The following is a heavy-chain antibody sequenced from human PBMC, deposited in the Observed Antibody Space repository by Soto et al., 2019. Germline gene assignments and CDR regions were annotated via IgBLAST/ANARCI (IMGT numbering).Heavy chain of an antibody. Sequence: GGSLRLSCAASGFTFSSYVMSWVRQAPGKGLEWVSAISGSGGSTYYADSVKGRFTISRDNSKNTLYLQMNSLRAEDTAVYYCARDKRDLRFLEWSYYFDYWGQGTLVTVSS. D-gene: IGHD3-3*01. CDR2: ISGSGGST. CDR1: GFTFSSYV. CDR3: ARDKRDLRFLEWSYYFDY. J-gene: IGHJ4*02. V-gene: IGHV3-23*01.